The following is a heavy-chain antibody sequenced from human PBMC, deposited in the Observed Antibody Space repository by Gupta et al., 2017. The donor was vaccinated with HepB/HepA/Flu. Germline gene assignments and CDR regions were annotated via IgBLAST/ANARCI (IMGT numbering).Heavy chain of an antibody. V-gene: IGHV3-74*01. CDR2: ITHDGSST. D-gene: IGHD3-10*01. Sequence: EMQLVESGGGLVQPGGSLRLSCAASGFTFNTYWMHWVRQAPGKGLVWVSRITHDGSSTDYADSVKGRFTISRDNAENMLSLQMNSLRVEDTAVYFCVRDGDGDTCSDLWGQGTRVTVSS. J-gene: IGHJ5*02. CDR1: GFTFNTYW. CDR3: VRDGDGDTCSDL.